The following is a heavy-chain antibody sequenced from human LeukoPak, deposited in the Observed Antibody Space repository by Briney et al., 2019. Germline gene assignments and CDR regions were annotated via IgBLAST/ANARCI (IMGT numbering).Heavy chain of an antibody. V-gene: IGHV3-7*05. D-gene: IGHD3-9*01. CDR1: GFTLSSSG. Sequence: GGSLRLSCAASGFTLSSSGMSWVRQAPGKGLEWVATIKQDGSEKYYVDSVKGRFTISRDNAKNSLSLQMNSLRAEDTAVYYCARSGLRYFDCPDYWGQGALVTVSS. J-gene: IGHJ4*02. CDR3: ARSGLRYFDCPDY. CDR2: IKQDGSEK.